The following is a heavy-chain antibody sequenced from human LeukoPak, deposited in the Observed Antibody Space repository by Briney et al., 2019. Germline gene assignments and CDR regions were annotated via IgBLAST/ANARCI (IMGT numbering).Heavy chain of an antibody. CDR1: GYTFTAYY. D-gene: IGHD2-15*01. V-gene: IGHV1-2*02. CDR2: ISPNSGGT. J-gene: IGHJ4*02. CDR3: ARERTLTSCYDY. Sequence: ASVKVSCKASGYTFTAYYMHWVRQAPGQGLEWMGWISPNSGGTNYAQKFQGRVTMTRDTSISTAYMELSRLRSDDTAVYYCARERTLTSCYDYWGQGTLVTVSS.